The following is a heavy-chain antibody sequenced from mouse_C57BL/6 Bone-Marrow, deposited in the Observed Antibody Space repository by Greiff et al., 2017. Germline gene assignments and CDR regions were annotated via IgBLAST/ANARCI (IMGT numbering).Heavy chain of an antibody. V-gene: IGHV6-3*01. CDR2: IRLKSDNYAT. J-gene: IGHJ3*01. CDR3: TGHQAWFAY. CDR1: GFTFSNYW. Sequence: EVKLEESGGGLVQPGGSMKLSCVASGFTFSNYWMNWVRQSPEKGLEWVAQIRLKSDNYATHYAESVKGRFTISRDDSKSSVYLQMNNLRAEDTGIYYCTGHQAWFAYWGQGTLVTVSA.